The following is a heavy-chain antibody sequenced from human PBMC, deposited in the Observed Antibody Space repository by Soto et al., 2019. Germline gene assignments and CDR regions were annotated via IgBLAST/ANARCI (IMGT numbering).Heavy chain of an antibody. J-gene: IGHJ4*01. D-gene: IGHD1-26*01. CDR2: TYSRSKWNY. V-gene: IGHV6-1*01. Sequence: SQTLSLTCAITGDSVPTNSAGWSWVRPSPSRGLEWLGRTYSRSKWNYEYAVSVRGRITINPDTSKNQYSLQLNSVAPEDTAVYFCARGEQYSGRIFDYWGQGTLVTFSS. CDR3: ARGEQYSGRIFDY. CDR1: GDSVPTNSAG.